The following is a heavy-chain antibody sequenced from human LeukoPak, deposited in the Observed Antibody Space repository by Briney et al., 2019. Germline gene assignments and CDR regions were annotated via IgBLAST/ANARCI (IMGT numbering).Heavy chain of an antibody. CDR1: GGSISGFY. D-gene: IGHD2-2*01. CDR2: TYYGGST. J-gene: IGHJ6*03. Sequence: SETLSLTCTVSGGSISGFYWTWIRQPPGKALEWIGYTYYGGSTHYNPSLESRVTISVDTSKNQFSLELTSVTAADTAVYYCARDTLVPAARYYYMDVWGKGTTVTVSS. V-gene: IGHV4-59*12. CDR3: ARDTLVPAARYYYMDV.